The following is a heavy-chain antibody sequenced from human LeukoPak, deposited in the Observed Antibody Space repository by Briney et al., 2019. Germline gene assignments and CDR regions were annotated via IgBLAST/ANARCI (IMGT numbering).Heavy chain of an antibody. V-gene: IGHV4-39*01. D-gene: IGHD3-10*01. Sequence: PSETLSLTCTDSGGSISSSSYYWGWIRQPPGKGLEWIGSIYYSGSTYYNPSLKSRVTISVDTSKNQFSLKLSSVTAADTAVYYCASPLTMGTWGQGTLVAVSS. J-gene: IGHJ5*02. CDR3: ASPLTMGT. CDR1: GGSISSSSYY. CDR2: IYYSGST.